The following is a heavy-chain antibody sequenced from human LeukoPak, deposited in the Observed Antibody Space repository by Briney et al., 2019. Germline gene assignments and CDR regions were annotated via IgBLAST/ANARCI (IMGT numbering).Heavy chain of an antibody. D-gene: IGHD1/OR15-1a*01. CDR3: ARSIIGTRSKFDY. CDR2: IYYSGST. J-gene: IGHJ4*02. Sequence: SETLSLTCTVSGGSISSYYWSWIRQPPGKGLEWIGHIYYSGSTNYNPFLKSRVTISLDTSKNQFALKLSSVTAADTAVYYCARSIIGTRSKFDYWGQGTLVTVSS. CDR1: GGSISSYY. V-gene: IGHV4-59*08.